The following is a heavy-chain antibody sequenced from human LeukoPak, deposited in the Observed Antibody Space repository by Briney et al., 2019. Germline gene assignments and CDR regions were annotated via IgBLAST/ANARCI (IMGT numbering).Heavy chain of an antibody. J-gene: IGHJ4*02. CDR2: IRHDGSAT. V-gene: IGHV3-7*03. CDR3: ASEEYSRSSY. CDR1: GFTFSSFS. D-gene: IGHD6-6*01. Sequence: GGSLRLSCAASGFTFSSFSMIWVRQAPGKGLEWVANIRHDGSATYYMDSVTGRFTISRDNAKNSLYLQMNSLRAEDTAVYYCASEEYSRSSYWGQGTLVTVSS.